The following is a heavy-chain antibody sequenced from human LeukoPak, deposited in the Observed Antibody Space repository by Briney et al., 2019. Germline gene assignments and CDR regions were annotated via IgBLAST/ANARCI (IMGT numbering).Heavy chain of an antibody. CDR3: AKDARVRDYDFWSGYSFFDY. D-gene: IGHD3-3*01. V-gene: IGHV3-23*01. CDR2: IICCGGSI. CDR1: GFTFSSYA. Sequence: PGGSLRLSCAASGFTFSSYAMNWVRQAPGKGREWVSGIICCGGSISYADSVTGRFTMSRDNSKNTLYLQMDSLRAEDTAVYYCAKDARVRDYDFWSGYSFFDYWGQGTLVTVSS. J-gene: IGHJ4*02.